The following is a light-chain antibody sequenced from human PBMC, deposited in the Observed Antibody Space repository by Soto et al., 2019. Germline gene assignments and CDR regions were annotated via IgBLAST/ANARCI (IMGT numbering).Light chain of an antibody. CDR2: KAS. Sequence: DIQMTQSPSTVSASVGDRVTITCRASQSISSGLAWYQQKPGKAPNLLIYKASSLESGVPSRFGGSGSGTEFTLTISRLQPADFATYNCQQYNISPCPFGQVTKVEIK. V-gene: IGKV1-5*03. CDR1: QSISSG. J-gene: IGKJ1*01. CDR3: QQYNISPCP.